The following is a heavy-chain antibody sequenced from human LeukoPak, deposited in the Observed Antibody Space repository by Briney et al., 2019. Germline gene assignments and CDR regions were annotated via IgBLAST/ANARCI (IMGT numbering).Heavy chain of an antibody. J-gene: IGHJ5*02. CDR3: ARAEGVAVRDNWFDP. Sequence: SETLSLTCAVYGGSFSGYYWSWIRQPPGKGLEWIGEINHSGSTIYNPSLKSRVTISVDTSKNQFSLKLSSVTAADTAVYYCARAEGVAVRDNWFDPWDQGTLVTVSS. CDR1: GGSFSGYY. V-gene: IGHV4-34*01. D-gene: IGHD2-15*01. CDR2: INHSGST.